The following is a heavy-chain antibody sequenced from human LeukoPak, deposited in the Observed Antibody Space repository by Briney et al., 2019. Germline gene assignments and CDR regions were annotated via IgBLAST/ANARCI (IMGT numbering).Heavy chain of an antibody. CDR2: TSFDGSNT. Sequence: QTGGSLRPSCAASGFAFNTFGMHWVRQAPGKGLEWVATTSFDGSNTYFSDSVRGRFTIPRDNSRNTLFLQMSSLSAEDTAVYYCAKDRIVGATRFLDFWGQGTLVTVSS. CDR1: GFAFNTFG. D-gene: IGHD1-26*01. V-gene: IGHV3-30*18. J-gene: IGHJ4*02. CDR3: AKDRIVGATRFLDF.